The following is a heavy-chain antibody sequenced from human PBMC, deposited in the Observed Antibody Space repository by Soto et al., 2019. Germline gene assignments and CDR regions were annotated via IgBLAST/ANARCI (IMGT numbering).Heavy chain of an antibody. V-gene: IGHV3-7*01. D-gene: IGHD3-22*01. CDR2: IKQDGSEK. Sequence: GGSLRLSCAASGFTFSSYWMSWVRQAPGKGLEWVANIKQDGSEKYYVDSVKGRFTISRDNAKNSLYLQMSSLRAEDTAVYYCASLTRPYYYDSSGPYYFDYWGQGTLVTVSS. CDR1: GFTFSSYW. CDR3: ASLTRPYYYDSSGPYYFDY. J-gene: IGHJ4*02.